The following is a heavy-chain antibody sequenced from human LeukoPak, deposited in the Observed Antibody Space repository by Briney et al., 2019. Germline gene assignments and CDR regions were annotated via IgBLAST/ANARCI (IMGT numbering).Heavy chain of an antibody. CDR1: GGTFSSYA. D-gene: IGHD3-10*02. Sequence: ASVKVSCKASGGTFSSYAISWVRQAPGQGLEWMGWISAYNGNTNYAQKLQGRVTMTTDTSTSTAYMELRSLRSDDTAVYYCARMFVSGSIYFDYWGQGTLVTVSS. J-gene: IGHJ4*02. CDR2: ISAYNGNT. CDR3: ARMFVSGSIYFDY. V-gene: IGHV1-18*01.